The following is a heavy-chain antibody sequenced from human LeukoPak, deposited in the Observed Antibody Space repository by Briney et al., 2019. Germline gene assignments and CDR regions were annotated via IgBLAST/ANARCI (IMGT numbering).Heavy chain of an antibody. CDR3: ARGSSAGCSLRYDN. D-gene: IGHD5-18*01. CDR1: GFTFSSYW. Sequence: GGSLRLSCAASGFTFSSYWVGWVTQAPGKGLEWVANIKQDGSEENFVDSVKGRFTISRDNAKQSLYLQMNSLRAEDTAVYYCARGSSAGCSLRYDNWGQGTMVTVSS. V-gene: IGHV3-7*01. CDR2: IKQDGSEE. J-gene: IGHJ4*02.